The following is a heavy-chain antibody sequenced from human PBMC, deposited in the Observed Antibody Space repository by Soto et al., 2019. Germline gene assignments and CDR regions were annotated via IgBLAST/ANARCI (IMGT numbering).Heavy chain of an antibody. D-gene: IGHD3-3*01. CDR2: INAGNGNT. V-gene: IGHV1-3*01. CDR3: ARGRFLEWLLYYFDY. Sequence: ASVTVSCKASGYTFTSYAMHWVRQAPGQRLEWMGWINAGNGNTKYSQKFQGRVTITRDTSASTAYMELSSLRSEDTAVYYCARGRFLEWLLYYFDYWGQGTLVTVSS. J-gene: IGHJ4*02. CDR1: GYTFTSYA.